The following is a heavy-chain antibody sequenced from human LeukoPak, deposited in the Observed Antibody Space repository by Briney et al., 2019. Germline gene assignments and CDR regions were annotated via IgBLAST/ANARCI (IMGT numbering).Heavy chain of an antibody. V-gene: IGHV4-39*01. CDR2: IYYSGST. CDR1: GSSISSSSYY. CDR3: ARRAVAPDAFDI. Sequence: SETLSLTCTVSGSSISSSSYYWGWIRQPPGKGLEWIGSIYYSGSTYYNPSLKSRVTISVDTSKNQFSLKLSSVTAADTAVYYCARRAVAPDAFDIWGQGTMVTVSS. D-gene: IGHD6-19*01. J-gene: IGHJ3*02.